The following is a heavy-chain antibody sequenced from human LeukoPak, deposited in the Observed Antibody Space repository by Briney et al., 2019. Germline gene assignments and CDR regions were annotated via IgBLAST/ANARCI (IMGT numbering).Heavy chain of an antibody. CDR2: IIDSGEST. J-gene: IGHJ6*03. CDR1: GFTFSSYA. Sequence: GGSLRLSCAASGFTFSSYAMSWVRQAPGKGLEWVSGIIDSGESTYYANFAKGRFTISRDNSNNTLYLQLNSLRAEDTAVYYCAKLGGQELHNYYVAVCGKGTTVAVSS. CDR3: AKLGGQELHNYYVAV. V-gene: IGHV3-23*01. D-gene: IGHD3-16*01.